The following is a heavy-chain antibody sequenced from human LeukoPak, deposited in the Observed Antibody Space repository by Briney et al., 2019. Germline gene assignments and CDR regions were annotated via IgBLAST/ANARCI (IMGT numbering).Heavy chain of an antibody. D-gene: IGHD6-19*01. CDR2: FDPEDGET. CDR3: ATDPGYSSGWYNWFDP. Sequence: ASVNVSCKVSGYTLTELSMHWVRQAPGKGLERMGGFDPEDGETIYAQKFQGRVTMTEDTSTDTAYMELSSLRSEDTAVYYCATDPGYSSGWYNWFDPWGQGTLVTVSS. J-gene: IGHJ5*02. CDR1: GYTLTELS. V-gene: IGHV1-24*01.